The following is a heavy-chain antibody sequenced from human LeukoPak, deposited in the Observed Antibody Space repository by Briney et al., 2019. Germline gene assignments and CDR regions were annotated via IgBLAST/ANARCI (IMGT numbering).Heavy chain of an antibody. CDR1: GFTFSSYA. Sequence: SGGSLRLSCAASGFTFSSYAMSWVRRAPGKGLEWVAVISYDGRNKYYVDSVKGRFTISRDNSKNTLYLQMNSLRAEDTAVYYCASPYSSGWPYYFDYWGQGTLVTVSS. CDR2: ISYDGRNK. J-gene: IGHJ4*02. D-gene: IGHD6-19*01. V-gene: IGHV3-30*03. CDR3: ASPYSSGWPYYFDY.